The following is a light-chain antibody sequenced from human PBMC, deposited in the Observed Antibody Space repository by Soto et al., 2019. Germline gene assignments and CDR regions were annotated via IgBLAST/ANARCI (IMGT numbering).Light chain of an antibody. V-gene: IGLV1-40*01. Sequence: QSVLTQPPSVSGAPGERVTISCTGSSSDIGAGYRVRWYQQVPGTAPKLLIYDNTNRPPGVPARFSGSKSGTSASLAISGLQAEDEADYYCQSFDKYLSAVVFGGGTKLTVL. CDR2: DNT. CDR1: SSDIGAGYR. CDR3: QSFDKYLSAVV. J-gene: IGLJ2*01.